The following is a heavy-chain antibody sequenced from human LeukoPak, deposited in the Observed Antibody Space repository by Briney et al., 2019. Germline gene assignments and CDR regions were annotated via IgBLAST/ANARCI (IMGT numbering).Heavy chain of an antibody. D-gene: IGHD3-22*01. Sequence: SETLSLTCTVSDGSITNYDWSWVRQPPGKGLEFIGHVHYSGTANYNPSLKSRVTISVDTSKNQFSLKLSSVTAADTAVYYCARSSPRGYYDSSGYFLDEYFQHWGQGTLVTVSS. CDR3: ARSSPRGYYDSSGYFLDEYFQH. V-gene: IGHV4-59*01. CDR2: VHYSGTA. CDR1: DGSITNYD. J-gene: IGHJ1*01.